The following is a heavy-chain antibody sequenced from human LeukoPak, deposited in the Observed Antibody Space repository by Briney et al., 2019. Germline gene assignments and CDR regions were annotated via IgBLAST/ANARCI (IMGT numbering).Heavy chain of an antibody. CDR2: ISGSGGST. Sequence: PGGSLRLSCAASGFTFDDYGMSWVRQAPGKGLEWVSAISGSGGSTHYADSVKGRFIISRDNSKNTLYLQMNSLRAEDTAVYYCAKGGCSSTSCNYYYYMDVWGKGTTVTISS. J-gene: IGHJ6*03. V-gene: IGHV3-23*01. CDR1: GFTFDDYG. D-gene: IGHD2-2*01. CDR3: AKGGCSSTSCNYYYYMDV.